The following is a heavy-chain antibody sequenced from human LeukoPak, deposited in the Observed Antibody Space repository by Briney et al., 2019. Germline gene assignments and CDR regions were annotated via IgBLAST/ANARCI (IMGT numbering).Heavy chain of an antibody. CDR1: GGSFSGYY. CDR3: ARVREYYYDSSGSDAFDI. Sequence: PSETLSLTCAVYGGSFSGYYWSWIRQPPGKGLEWIGEINHSGSTNYNPSLKSRVTISVDTSKNQFSLKLSSVTAADTAVYYCARVREYYYDSSGSDAFDIWGQGTMVTVSS. J-gene: IGHJ3*02. D-gene: IGHD3-22*01. CDR2: INHSGST. V-gene: IGHV4-34*01.